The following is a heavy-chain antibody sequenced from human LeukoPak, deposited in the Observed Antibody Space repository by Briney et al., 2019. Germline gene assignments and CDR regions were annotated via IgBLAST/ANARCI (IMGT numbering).Heavy chain of an antibody. CDR2: IYYSGNT. Sequence: SETLSLTCTVSGGSIFSSNSYWGWIRQPPGKGLEWIGSIYYSGNTYYNASLKSRVTISVDTSKNQFSLKLNSVTAADTAVYYCARISRWWGQGTLVTVSS. CDR1: GGSIFSSNSY. D-gene: IGHD4-23*01. V-gene: IGHV4-39*01. J-gene: IGHJ4*02. CDR3: ARISRW.